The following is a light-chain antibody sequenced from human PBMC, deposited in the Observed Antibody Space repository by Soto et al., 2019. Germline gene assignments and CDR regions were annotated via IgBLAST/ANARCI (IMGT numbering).Light chain of an antibody. Sequence: EIVFTHSPFTLSLSPVERATLSFMASQTVSSSYLAWYQQKPGQAPRLLIYDASSRATGIPDRFSGSGSGTDFTLTISSLEPEDFAVYYCQQYGSSPRKFGQGTKVDIK. CDR1: QTVSSSY. V-gene: IGKV3-20*01. CDR2: DAS. J-gene: IGKJ1*01. CDR3: QQYGSSPRK.